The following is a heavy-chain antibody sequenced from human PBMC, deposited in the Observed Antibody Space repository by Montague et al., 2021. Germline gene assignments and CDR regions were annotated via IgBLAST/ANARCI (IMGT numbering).Heavy chain of an antibody. V-gene: IGHV1-8*01. CDR2: MNPNSGNT. CDR3: ARGSQVRRVIITRSNYYYYMDV. J-gene: IGHJ6*02. Sequence: SVKVSCKASGYTFTSYDINWVRQATGQGLEWMGWMNPNSGNTGYAQKFQDRVTMTWNTSISTAYMELISQRSEDTAVYYCARGSQVRRVIITRSNYYYYMDVWGQGTTVTVSS. D-gene: IGHD3-10*01. CDR1: GYTFTSYD.